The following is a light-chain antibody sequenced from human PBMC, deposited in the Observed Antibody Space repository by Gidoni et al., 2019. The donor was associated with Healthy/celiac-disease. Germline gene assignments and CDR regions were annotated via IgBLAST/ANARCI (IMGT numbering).Light chain of an antibody. CDR1: NIGSKS. J-gene: IGLJ1*01. CDR2: YDS. V-gene: IGLV3-21*04. CDR3: QVWDSSSDHYV. Sequence: SYVLTQPPSVSVVPGKTARITCGGNNIGSKSVHWYQQKPGQAPVLVVYYDSDRHSGIPERFSGSNSGNTATLTISRVEAGDEADYYCQVWDSSSDHYVFGTGTKVTVL.